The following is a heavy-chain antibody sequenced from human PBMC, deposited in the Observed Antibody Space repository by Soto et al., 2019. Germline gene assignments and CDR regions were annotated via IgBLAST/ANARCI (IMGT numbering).Heavy chain of an antibody. Sequence: GGSLRLSCAASGFTFSSYAMSWVRQAPGKGLEWVSAISGSGGSTYYADSVKGRFTITRDNSKNTLYLQMNSLRAEDTAVYYCAKLVSYYDILTGPSTGIDYWGQGTLVTVSS. CDR3: AKLVSYYDILTGPSTGIDY. CDR2: ISGSGGST. CDR1: GFTFSSYA. J-gene: IGHJ4*02. D-gene: IGHD3-9*01. V-gene: IGHV3-23*01.